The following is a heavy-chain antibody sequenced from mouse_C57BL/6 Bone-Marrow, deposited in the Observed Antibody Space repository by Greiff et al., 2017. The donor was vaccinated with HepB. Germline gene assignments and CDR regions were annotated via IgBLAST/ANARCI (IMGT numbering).Heavy chain of an antibody. CDR2: IDPSDSYT. J-gene: IGHJ3*01. CDR3: AREVLGAWFAY. V-gene: IGHV1-50*01. Sequence: VQLQQPGAELVKPGASVKLSCKASGYTFTSYWMQWVKQRPGQGLEWIGEIDPSDSYTNYNQKVKGKATLTVDTSSSTAYMQLSSLTSEDSAVYYCAREVLGAWFAYWGKGTLVTVSA. CDR1: GYTFTSYW. D-gene: IGHD2-14*01.